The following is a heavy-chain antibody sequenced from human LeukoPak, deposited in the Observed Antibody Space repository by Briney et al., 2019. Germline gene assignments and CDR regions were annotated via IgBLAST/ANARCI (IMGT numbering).Heavy chain of an antibody. D-gene: IGHD3-16*01. J-gene: IGHJ4*02. CDR2: IWYDGSNK. CDR1: GFTFSSYG. V-gene: IGHV3-33*01. Sequence: PGGSLRLSCAASGFTFSSYGMHWIRQAPGKGLVWVAVIWYDGSNKYYADSVKGRFTISKDNSKNTLYMQMNRLRAEDTAVYYCGRDSRFAYFGYWGQGTLVTVSS. CDR3: GRDSRFAYFGY.